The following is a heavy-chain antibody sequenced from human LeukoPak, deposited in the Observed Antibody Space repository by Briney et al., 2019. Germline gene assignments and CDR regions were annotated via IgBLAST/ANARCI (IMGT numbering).Heavy chain of an antibody. CDR2: MSYGGQNE. CDR1: GLTFSGYD. J-gene: IGHJ6*02. V-gene: IGHV3-30*03. Sequence: PGGSLRLSCAASGLTFSGYDMHWVRQAPGKGPEWVAVMSYGGQNERYADSVKGRFTISRDNAKNSLYLQMSNLRAEDTAVYFCARGGGSDVWGQGATVTVSS. CDR3: ARGGGSDV. D-gene: IGHD2-15*01.